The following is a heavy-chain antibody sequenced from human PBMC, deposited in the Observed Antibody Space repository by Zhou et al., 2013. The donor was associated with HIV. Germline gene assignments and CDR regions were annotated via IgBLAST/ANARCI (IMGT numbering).Heavy chain of an antibody. CDR2: ISAFDGDT. CDR3: ARDRNTYDSSVYYYYMDV. D-gene: IGHD3-22*01. V-gene: IGHV1-18*01. J-gene: IGHJ6*03. Sequence: QVQLVQSGAELKKPGASLKVSCRTSGYTFTNYGVSWVRQAPGQGLEWMGWISAFDGDTHFAAQVQDRITMTIDTATNTAHMELSSLRSEDTAMYYCARDRNTYDSSVYYYYMDVWAKGPTVTVSS. CDR1: GYTFTNYG.